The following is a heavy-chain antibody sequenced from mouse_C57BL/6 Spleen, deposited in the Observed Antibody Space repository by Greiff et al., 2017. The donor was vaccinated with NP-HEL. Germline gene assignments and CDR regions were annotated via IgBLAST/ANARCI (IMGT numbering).Heavy chain of an antibody. CDR3: VRQGSSYCMDY. V-gene: IGHV10-1*01. CDR1: GFSFNTYA. D-gene: IGHD1-1*01. J-gene: IGHJ4*01. Sequence: EVKLMESGGGLVQPKGSLKLSCAASGFSFNTYAMNWVRQAPGKGLEWVARIRSKSNNYATYYADSVKVRFTISRDDSESMLYLQMNNVKTEDTAMYYCVRQGSSYCMDYWGQGTSVTVSS. CDR2: IRSKSNNYAT.